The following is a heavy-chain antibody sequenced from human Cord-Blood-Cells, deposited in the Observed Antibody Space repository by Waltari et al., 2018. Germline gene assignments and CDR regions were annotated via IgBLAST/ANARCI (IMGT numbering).Heavy chain of an antibody. J-gene: IGHJ4*02. D-gene: IGHD1-7*01. V-gene: IGHV3-23*01. Sequence: EVQLLESGGGLVQPGGSLSLSCAASGSTFSSYAMSCVRQAPGKGLEWVSASSGSGGSTYYADSVKGRFTISRDNSKNTLYLQMNSLRAEDTAVYYCAKDLQLGLGYDYWGQGTLVTVSS. CDR3: AKDLQLGLGYDY. CDR2: SSGSGGST. CDR1: GSTFSSYA.